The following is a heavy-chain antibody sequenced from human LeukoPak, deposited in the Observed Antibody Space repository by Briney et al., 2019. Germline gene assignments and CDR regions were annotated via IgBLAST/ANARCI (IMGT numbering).Heavy chain of an antibody. CDR1: GFTLNNYS. Sequence: GSLRLSCAASGFTLNNYSMNWVRQAPGKGLEWVSYISTSSSTRYYADSVKGRFTISRDNAMNSLYLQMNSLRAEDTAVYYCARTRDPPTYYYFYMDVWGKGTTVTVSS. CDR2: ISTSSSTR. D-gene: IGHD1-1*01. V-gene: IGHV3-48*04. CDR3: ARTRDPPTYYYFYMDV. J-gene: IGHJ6*03.